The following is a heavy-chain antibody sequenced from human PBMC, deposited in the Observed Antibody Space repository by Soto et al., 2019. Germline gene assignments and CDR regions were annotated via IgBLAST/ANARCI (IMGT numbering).Heavy chain of an antibody. CDR3: ARAAYDDAFDI. CDR1: GFTVSSNY. D-gene: IGHD2-21*01. CDR2: IYSGGST. J-gene: IGHJ3*02. Sequence: GGSLRLSCAASGFTVSSNYMSWVRQAPGKGLEWVSVIYSGGSTYYADSVKGRFTISRDNSKNTLYLQMNSLRAEDTAVYYCARAAYDDAFDIWGQGKTVTVSS. V-gene: IGHV3-66*01.